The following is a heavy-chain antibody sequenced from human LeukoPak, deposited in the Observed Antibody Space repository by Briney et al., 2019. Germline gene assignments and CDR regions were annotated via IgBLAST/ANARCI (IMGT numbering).Heavy chain of an antibody. CDR3: ARGPLFGVVIGGWFDP. V-gene: IGHV1-46*01. CDR2: INPSGGST. J-gene: IGHJ5*02. D-gene: IGHD3-3*01. CDR1: GHTFTSYY. Sequence: GASVKVSCKASGHTFTSYYMHWVRQAPGQGLEWMGIINPSGGSTSYAQKFQGRVTMTRDMSTSTVYMELSSLRSEDTAVYYCARGPLFGVVIGGWFDPWGQGTLVTVSS.